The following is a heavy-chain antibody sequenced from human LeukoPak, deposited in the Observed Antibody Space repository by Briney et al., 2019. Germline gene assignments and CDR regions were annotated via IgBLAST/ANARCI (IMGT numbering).Heavy chain of an antibody. V-gene: IGHV3-21*01. CDR1: GFTFSSYS. CDR2: ISSSSSYI. CDR3: ARDNDYYDSSGYIDY. D-gene: IGHD3-22*01. J-gene: IGHJ4*02. Sequence: PGGSLRLSCAASGFTFSSYSMNWVRQAPGKGLEWVSSISSSSSYIYYADSVKGRFTISRDNAKNSLYLQMNSLRAEDTAVYYCARDNDYYDSSGYIDYWGQGTLVTVS.